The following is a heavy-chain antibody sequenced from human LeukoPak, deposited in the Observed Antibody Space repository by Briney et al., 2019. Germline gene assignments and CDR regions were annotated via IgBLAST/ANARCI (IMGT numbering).Heavy chain of an antibody. Sequence: GESLKISCKGSGYSFSTHWIGWVRQMPGKGLEWMGIIYPGDSETRYSPSFQGQVIISVDKSISTAYLQWSNLKASDTAMYYCARCGAVREARQIVWFDPWGQGTQVTVSS. CDR1: GYSFSTHW. J-gene: IGHJ5*02. CDR2: IYPGDSET. CDR3: ARCGAVREARQIVWFDP. V-gene: IGHV5-51*01. D-gene: IGHD6-6*01.